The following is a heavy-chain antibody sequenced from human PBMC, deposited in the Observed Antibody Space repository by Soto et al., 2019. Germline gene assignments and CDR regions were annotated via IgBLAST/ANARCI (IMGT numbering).Heavy chain of an antibody. D-gene: IGHD4-17*01. J-gene: IGHJ6*03. Sequence: GGSLRLSCAASGFTFSDYYMSWIRQAPGKGLEWVSYISSSGSTIYYADSVKGRFTISRDNAKNSLYLQMNSLRAEDTAVYYCAREDFGLPKHYYYYYMDVWGKGTTVTVSS. CDR2: ISSSGSTI. V-gene: IGHV3-11*01. CDR1: GFTFSDYY. CDR3: AREDFGLPKHYYYYYMDV.